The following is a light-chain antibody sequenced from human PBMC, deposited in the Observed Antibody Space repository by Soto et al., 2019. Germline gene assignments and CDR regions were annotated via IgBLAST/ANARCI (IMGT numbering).Light chain of an antibody. V-gene: IGKV1-5*01. CDR2: DAS. Sequence: DIQMTQSPSTLSASVGDRVTITCRASQNIHEWLAWYQQKPGKAPNLLIYDASRLEAGVPSRFRGSGSGTEFTLTIISLQPEDFDTYYCHQYFTERLFGQGTHLEIK. J-gene: IGKJ2*01. CDR1: QNIHEW. CDR3: HQYFTERL.